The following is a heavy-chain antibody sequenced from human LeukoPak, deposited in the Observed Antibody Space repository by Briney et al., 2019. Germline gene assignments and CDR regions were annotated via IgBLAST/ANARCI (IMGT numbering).Heavy chain of an antibody. V-gene: IGHV3-23*01. J-gene: IGHJ5*02. Sequence: GGSLRLSCAASGFTFSSYAMSWVRQAPGKGLEWVSAICGSGGSTYYADSVKGRFTISRDNSKNTLYLQMNSLRAEDTAVYYCAKDINPPAAIRAGWFDPWGQGTLVTVSS. D-gene: IGHD2-2*02. CDR2: ICGSGGST. CDR1: GFTFSSYA. CDR3: AKDINPPAAIRAGWFDP.